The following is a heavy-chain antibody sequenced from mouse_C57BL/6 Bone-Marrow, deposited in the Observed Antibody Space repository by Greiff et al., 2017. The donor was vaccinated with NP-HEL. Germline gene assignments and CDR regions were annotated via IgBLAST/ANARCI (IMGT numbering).Heavy chain of an antibody. J-gene: IGHJ1*03. V-gene: IGHV5-17*01. CDR1: GFTFSDYG. CDR2: ISSGSSTL. Sequence: EVHLVESGGGLVKPGGSLKLSCAASGFTFSDYGMHWVRQAPEKGLEWVAYISSGSSTLYYADTVKGRFTISRDNAKNTLFLQITSLRSDDTAMYYCARPYDYDVHWYFDVWGTGTTVTVSS. CDR3: ARPYDYDVHWYFDV. D-gene: IGHD2-4*01.